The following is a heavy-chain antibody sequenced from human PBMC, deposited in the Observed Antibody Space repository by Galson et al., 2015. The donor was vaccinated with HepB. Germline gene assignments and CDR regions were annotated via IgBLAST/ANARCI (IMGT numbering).Heavy chain of an antibody. Sequence: CAISGDSVSSNSAVWNWIRQSPSRGLEWLGRTYYRFKWYTEYAVSVKSRITINPDTSNHQVSLQLSFVTPEDTAVYLCARAGSRRPPHYYYGLDVWGRGTTVTVSS. D-gene: IGHD3-10*01. CDR2: TYYRFKWYT. CDR1: GDSVSSNSAV. J-gene: IGHJ6*02. V-gene: IGHV6-1*01. CDR3: ARAGSRRPPHYYYGLDV.